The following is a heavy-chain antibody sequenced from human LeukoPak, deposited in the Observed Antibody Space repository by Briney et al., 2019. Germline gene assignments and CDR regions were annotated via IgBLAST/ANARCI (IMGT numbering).Heavy chain of an antibody. CDR2: MNPDTGGR. Sequence: ASVKVSCKASGYSFVGYYIHWIRQAPGQGLERLGWMNPDTGGRKLAQKFQGRVTLTRDTSINTAYMELNSLQSDDTAVYFCARDRVEMSTSLSFFDNWGQGSLITVSS. D-gene: IGHD5-24*01. CDR1: GYSFVGYY. V-gene: IGHV1-2*02. CDR3: ARDRVEMSTSLSFFDN. J-gene: IGHJ4*02.